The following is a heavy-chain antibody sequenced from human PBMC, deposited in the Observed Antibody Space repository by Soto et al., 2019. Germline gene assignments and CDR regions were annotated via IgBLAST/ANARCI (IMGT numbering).Heavy chain of an antibody. V-gene: IGHV4-4*07. D-gene: IGHD3-3*01. J-gene: IGHJ5*02. Sequence: SSETLSLTCTVSGGAINSYYWTCIRQPAWKGLEWVGRIYSSGSTKYNPSLQSRVTMSLDTSKNQFSLRLTSVTAADTAVHYCERGKRFSDWFEPWGQGTLVTVSS. CDR1: GGAINSYY. CDR2: IYSSGST. CDR3: ERGKRFSDWFEP.